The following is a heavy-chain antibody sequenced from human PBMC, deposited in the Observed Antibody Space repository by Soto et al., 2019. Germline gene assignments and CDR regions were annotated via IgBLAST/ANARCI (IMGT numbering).Heavy chain of an antibody. CDR2: MYNTGST. D-gene: IGHD2-21*02. CDR1: GDSISSYY. CDR3: ARDLWGYCGADCYPLDV. J-gene: IGHJ6*04. V-gene: IGHV4-59*01. Sequence: SETLSLTCSVSGDSISSYYWSWIRQPPGKGLEWIGYMYNTGSTIYNPSLKSRVTISVDTSKNQFSLKLNSVTAADTAVYYCARDLWGYCGADCYPLDVWGKGTSVTVSS.